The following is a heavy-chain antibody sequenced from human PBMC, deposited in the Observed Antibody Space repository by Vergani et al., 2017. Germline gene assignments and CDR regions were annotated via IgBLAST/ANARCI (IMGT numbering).Heavy chain of an antibody. J-gene: IGHJ4*02. D-gene: IGHD3-22*01. CDR3: ARMGGYDEGDAFRIGYFDS. CDR1: GASISRGDYY. CDR2: IYSTGST. Sequence: QVRLQESGPGLVKPSQILSLTCNVSGASISRGDYYWSWIRQHPGKGLEWIGYIYSTGSTHHNPSLRRRINMSVDTSKNQFSLKLNSVTAADTAMYYCARMGGYDEGDAFRIGYFDSWGPGILVTVSS. V-gene: IGHV4-31*03.